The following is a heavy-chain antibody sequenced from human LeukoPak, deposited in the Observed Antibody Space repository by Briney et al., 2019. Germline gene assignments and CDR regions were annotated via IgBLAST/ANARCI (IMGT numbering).Heavy chain of an antibody. Sequence: PGGSLRLSCAASGFTFSSYAMSWVRQAPGKGLEWVSGISAGDDTTYYTDSVKGRSTVSRDNSKNTLFLQMNSLRIEDTAVYYCAKDSGTYWGSFDCWGQGTLVTVSS. CDR3: AKDSGTYWGSFDC. V-gene: IGHV3-23*01. CDR1: GFTFSSYA. CDR2: ISAGDDTT. J-gene: IGHJ4*02. D-gene: IGHD1-26*01.